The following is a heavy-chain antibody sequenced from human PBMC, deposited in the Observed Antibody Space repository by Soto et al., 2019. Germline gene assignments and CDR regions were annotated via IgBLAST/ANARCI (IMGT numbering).Heavy chain of an antibody. CDR3: VKARYSSNRGYFDY. V-gene: IGHV3-23*01. J-gene: IGHJ4*02. Sequence: EVQLLESGGGLVQPGGSLRLSCAASGFTFSSDAMSWVRQAPGRGLEWVSSLDGSGSHTFHADSVKGRFTISRDNSKNTVLPEMNSLRAEDTAVYYCVKARYSSNRGYFDYWGQGTVVTVSS. CDR2: LDGSGSHT. D-gene: IGHD1-1*01. CDR1: GFTFSSDA.